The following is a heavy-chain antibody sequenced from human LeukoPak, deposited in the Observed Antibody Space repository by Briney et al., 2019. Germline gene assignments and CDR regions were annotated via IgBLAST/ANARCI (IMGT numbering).Heavy chain of an antibody. V-gene: IGHV4-39*01. D-gene: IGHD6-13*01. Sequence: SETMSLTCTVSGGSISSSSSYWGWIRQPPGKGLEWIGSIYYSESTYYSPSLKSRVSISVDTSKNQFSLKLSSVTAADTAVYHCARRLYSSSWPFDYWGQGTLVIVSS. J-gene: IGHJ4*02. CDR3: ARRLYSSSWPFDY. CDR1: GGSISSSSSY. CDR2: IYYSEST.